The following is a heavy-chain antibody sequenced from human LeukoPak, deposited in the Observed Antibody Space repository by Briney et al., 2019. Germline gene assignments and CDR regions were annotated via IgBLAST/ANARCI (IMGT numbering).Heavy chain of an antibody. D-gene: IGHD3-16*01. CDR3: AAGGASAP. J-gene: IGHJ5*02. V-gene: IGHV5-51*01. CDR1: GYSFTNFW. Sequence: GESLKISCKGSGYSFTNFWIGWVRQMPGKGLEWMGVISPGDSGIRYSPSFQGQVTISVDKSISTAYLQWSSLRASDSAMYYCAAGGASAPWGQGTLVTVSS. CDR2: ISPGDSGI.